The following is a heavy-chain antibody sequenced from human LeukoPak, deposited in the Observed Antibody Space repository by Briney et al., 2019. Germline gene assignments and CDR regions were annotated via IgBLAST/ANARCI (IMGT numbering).Heavy chain of an antibody. CDR1: GGSIRSYY. V-gene: IGHV4-59*12. CDR2: IYYSGNT. J-gene: IGHJ3*02. Sequence: PSEALSLTCTVSGGSIRSYYWSWIRQPPGKGLEWIGHIYYSGNTNYNPSLKSRVTMSVDTSKNQFSLKLSSVTAADTAVYYCARWGYCSSTSCYDHDAFDIWGQGTMVTVSS. CDR3: ARWGYCSSTSCYDHDAFDI. D-gene: IGHD2-2*01.